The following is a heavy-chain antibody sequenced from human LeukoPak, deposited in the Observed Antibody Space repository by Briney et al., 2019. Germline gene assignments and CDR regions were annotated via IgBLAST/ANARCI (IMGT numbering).Heavy chain of an antibody. CDR2: IRQDGGAT. D-gene: IGHD5-18*01. CDR1: GFTFTDYW. J-gene: IGHJ4*02. Sequence: GGSLRLSCAASGFTFTDYWMTWVRQAPGQGLEWMANIRQDGGATYYGDSVKGRLTISRDNAKNSLFLQMNNLRAEDTAVYYCATSKDTAGGPYWGQGTLVTVSS. V-gene: IGHV3-7*01. CDR3: ATSKDTAGGPY.